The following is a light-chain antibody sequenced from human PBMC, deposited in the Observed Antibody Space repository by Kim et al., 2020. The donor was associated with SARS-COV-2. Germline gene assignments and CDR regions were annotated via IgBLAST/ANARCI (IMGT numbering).Light chain of an antibody. CDR2: AAS. V-gene: IGKV3-20*01. CDR3: QQYGNSLT. CDR1: RQVRSSF. Sequence: LAPGEAATLSCRATRQVRSSFFAWYQQRPGQPPRLLFYAASFRAAGTPDRFSATGSGTDFTLTITSLEPEDFAVYYCQQYGNSLTFGGGTKVDIK. J-gene: IGKJ4*01.